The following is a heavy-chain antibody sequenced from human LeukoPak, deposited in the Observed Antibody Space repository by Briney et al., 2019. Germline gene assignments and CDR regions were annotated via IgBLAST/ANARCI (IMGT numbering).Heavy chain of an antibody. Sequence: SETLSLTCAVYGGSFSGYYWSWIRQPPGKGLEWIGEINHSGSTNYNPSLKSRVTISVDTSKNQFSLKLSSVTAADTAVYYCASGRDYWGQGTLVTVSS. CDR2: INHSGST. V-gene: IGHV4-34*01. J-gene: IGHJ4*02. CDR3: ASGRDY. CDR1: GGSFSGYY.